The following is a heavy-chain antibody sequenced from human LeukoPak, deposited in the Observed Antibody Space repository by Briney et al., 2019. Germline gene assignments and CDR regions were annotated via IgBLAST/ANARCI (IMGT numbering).Heavy chain of an antibody. Sequence: PGGSLTLSSVASGLNFDDSAMHWVRQAPGKGLEWVSLISADGGSTFSADSVKGRFSISRDNSKNPLYLQMNSLRSEDTAMYYCAKESGKFDYWGQGTRVAVSS. CDR1: GLNFDDSA. CDR2: ISADGGST. J-gene: IGHJ4*02. CDR3: AKESGKFDY. V-gene: IGHV3-43*02.